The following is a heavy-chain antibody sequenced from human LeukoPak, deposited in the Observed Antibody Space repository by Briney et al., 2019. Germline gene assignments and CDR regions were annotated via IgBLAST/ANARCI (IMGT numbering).Heavy chain of an antibody. J-gene: IGHJ4*02. CDR2: IYYSGST. CDR1: GGSISSGDYY. V-gene: IGHV4-30-4*01. D-gene: IGHD4-17*01. Sequence: SETLSLTCTVSGGSISSGDYYWSWIRQPPGKGLEWIGDIYYSGSTYYNPSLKSRVTISVDTSNNQFSLKLSSVTAADTAVYYCARESVDYGDYRSGFDYWGQGTLVTVSS. CDR3: ARESVDYGDYRSGFDY.